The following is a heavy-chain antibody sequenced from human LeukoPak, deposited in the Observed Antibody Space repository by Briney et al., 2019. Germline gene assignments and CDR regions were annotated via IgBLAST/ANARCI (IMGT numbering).Heavy chain of an antibody. D-gene: IGHD4-17*01. V-gene: IGHV3-23*01. CDR1: GFTFSDYY. CDR3: ADLLRPTDY. Sequence: PGGSLRLSCAASGFTFSDYYMSWIRQALGKGLEWVSAISGSGGSTYYADSVKGRFTISRDNSKNTLYLQMNSLRAEDTAVYYCADLLRPTDYWGQGTLVTVSS. J-gene: IGHJ4*02. CDR2: ISGSGGST.